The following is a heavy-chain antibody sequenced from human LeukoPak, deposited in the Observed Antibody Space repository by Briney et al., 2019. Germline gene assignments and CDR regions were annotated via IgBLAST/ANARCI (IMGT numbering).Heavy chain of an antibody. CDR1: GFTFSSYG. V-gene: IGHV3-33*01. CDR3: ARDRLLWFGELLRYYYGMDV. J-gene: IGHJ6*02. Sequence: PGRSLRLSCAASGFTFSSYGMHWVRQAPGKGLEWVAVIWYDGSNKYYADSVKGRFTISRDNSKNTLYLQMNSLRAEDTAVYYCARDRLLWFGELLRYYYGMDVWGQGTTVTVSS. D-gene: IGHD3-10*01. CDR2: IWYDGSNK.